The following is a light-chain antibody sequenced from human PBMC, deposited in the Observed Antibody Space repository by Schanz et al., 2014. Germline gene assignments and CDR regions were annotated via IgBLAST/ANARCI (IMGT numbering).Light chain of an antibody. CDR1: QGISTW. CDR3: QQANSFPFT. CDR2: AAS. J-gene: IGKJ3*01. V-gene: IGKV1-12*01. Sequence: DIQMTQSPSSVSASVGDRVTITCRASQGISTWLAWYQQQPGRAPKLLIYAASTLNSGVPSRFSGSGSGTDFTLTISSLRPDEFATYFCQQANSFPFTFGPGTKVILK.